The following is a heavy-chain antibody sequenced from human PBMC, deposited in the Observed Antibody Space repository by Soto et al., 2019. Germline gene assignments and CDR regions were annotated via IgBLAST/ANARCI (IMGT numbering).Heavy chain of an antibody. CDR3: AEKYSSGWPVLYFEL. J-gene: IGHJ2*01. CDR2: TYYSGRT. Sequence: QVQLQESGPGLVKPSRTLSLTCAVSGGSISSSNWWSWVRQPPGKGLEWVGETYYSGRTNYKQSLTSRVTTSVNMSKNRFFLKLCTEDAADTAVYYCAEKYSSGWPVLYFELWGRGTLVVVPS. D-gene: IGHD6-19*01. CDR1: GGSISSSNW. V-gene: IGHV4-4*02.